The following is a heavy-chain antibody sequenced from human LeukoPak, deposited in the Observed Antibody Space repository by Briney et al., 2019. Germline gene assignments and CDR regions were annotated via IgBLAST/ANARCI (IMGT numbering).Heavy chain of an antibody. CDR3: ARTGYGRDYYGMDV. CDR1: GGSTSGSY. Sequence: PSETLSLTCSVSGGSTSGSYWSWIRQSPGKGLQWIGYIHYTGSTNYNPSLKSRVTISTDTPKNQVSLRVTSVTAADTAVYYCARTGYGRDYYGMDVWGQGTTVTVSS. CDR2: IHYTGST. J-gene: IGHJ6*02. V-gene: IGHV4-59*01. D-gene: IGHD1-26*01.